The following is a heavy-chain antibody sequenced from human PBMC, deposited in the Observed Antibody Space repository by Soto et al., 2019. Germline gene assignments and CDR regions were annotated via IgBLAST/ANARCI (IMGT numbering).Heavy chain of an antibody. J-gene: IGHJ5*02. CDR2: ISAYNGNT. Sequence: GASVKVSCKASGYTFTSYGISWVRQAPGQGLEWMGWISAYNGNTNYAQKLQGRATMTTDTSTSTAYMELRSLRSDDTAVYYCARDVDTMIVVVISPAFDPWGQGTLVTVSS. D-gene: IGHD3-22*01. CDR1: GYTFTSYG. CDR3: ARDVDTMIVVVISPAFDP. V-gene: IGHV1-18*01.